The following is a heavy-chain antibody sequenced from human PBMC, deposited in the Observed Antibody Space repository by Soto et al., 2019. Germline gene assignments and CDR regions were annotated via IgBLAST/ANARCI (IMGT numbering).Heavy chain of an antibody. CDR2: INPSGGST. CDR1: AYSLTGYY. Sequence: SDKVSCNASAYSLTGYYMRLVRQAPGQGLEWMGIINPSGGSTSYAQKFQGRVTMTRDTSTSTVYMELRSLRSEDTAVYYCARDKGRYCSSTSCRSKSGMDVWGQGTTVTVSS. J-gene: IGHJ6*02. V-gene: IGHV1-46*01. CDR3: ARDKGRYCSSTSCRSKSGMDV. D-gene: IGHD2-2*01.